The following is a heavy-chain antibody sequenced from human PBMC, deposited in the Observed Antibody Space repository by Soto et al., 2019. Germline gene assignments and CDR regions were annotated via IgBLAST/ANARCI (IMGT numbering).Heavy chain of an antibody. D-gene: IGHD2-15*01. CDR3: ARDLSVPGYCSGGSCFFDAFDI. Sequence: GGSLRLSCAASGFTVSSNYMSWVRQAPGKGLEWVSAIYSGGSTYYADSVKGRFTISRDNSKNTLYLQMNSLRAEDTAVYYCARDLSVPGYCSGGSCFFDAFDIWGQGTMVTVSS. CDR1: GFTVSSNY. J-gene: IGHJ3*02. V-gene: IGHV3-53*01. CDR2: IYSGGST.